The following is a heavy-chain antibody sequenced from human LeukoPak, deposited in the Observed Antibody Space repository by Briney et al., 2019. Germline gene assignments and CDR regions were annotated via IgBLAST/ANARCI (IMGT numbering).Heavy chain of an antibody. V-gene: IGHV3-23*01. J-gene: IGHJ4*02. Sequence: GGSLRLSCAASGFTFTNYAMNWVRRAPGKGLEWVSTIGGNGDTTYYADSVKGRFTISRDNSKNTLYLQMNSLRAEDTALYYCAKGGTSSLRFDYWGQGTLVTVSS. D-gene: IGHD6-6*01. CDR1: GFTFTNYA. CDR2: IGGNGDTT. CDR3: AKGGTSSLRFDY.